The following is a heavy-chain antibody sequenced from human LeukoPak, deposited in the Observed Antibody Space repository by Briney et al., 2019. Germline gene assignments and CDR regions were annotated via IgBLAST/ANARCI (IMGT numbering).Heavy chain of an antibody. D-gene: IGHD4-23*01. Sequence: GGSLRLSCAASGFTFSSYSMNWVRQAPGKGLEWVSSISSSSSYIYYADSVKGRFTISRDNAKNSLYLQMNSLRAEDTAFYYCAGQAHGGDYFDYWGQGTLVTASS. CDR3: AGQAHGGDYFDY. J-gene: IGHJ4*02. CDR2: ISSSSSYI. CDR1: GFTFSSYS. V-gene: IGHV3-21*04.